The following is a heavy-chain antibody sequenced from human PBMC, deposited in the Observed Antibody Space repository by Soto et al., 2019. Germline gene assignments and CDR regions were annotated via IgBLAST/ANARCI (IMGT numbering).Heavy chain of an antibody. CDR2: ITLGGST. CDR3: AREVVPGYYDSSGYYRYFDY. V-gene: IGHV4-34*01. D-gene: IGHD3-22*01. Sequence: SETLSLTCAISGGSFSANHWSWIRQSPGQGLEWIGEITLGGSTNYSPSLKSRVSISVDEGKKQFSLEMTSVTAADTAVYYCAREVVPGYYDSSGYYRYFDYWGQGTLVTVSS. J-gene: IGHJ4*02. CDR1: GGSFSANH.